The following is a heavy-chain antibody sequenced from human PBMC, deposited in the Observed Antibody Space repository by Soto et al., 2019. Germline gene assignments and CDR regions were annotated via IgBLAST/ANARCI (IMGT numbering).Heavy chain of an antibody. CDR3: ARMFHCSGGTCPFDY. J-gene: IGHJ4*02. V-gene: IGHV2-70*04. D-gene: IGHD2-15*01. CDR1: GFSLSTSGMR. Sequence: SGPTLVNPTQTRTLTCTFSGFSLSTSGMRVSWIRQPPGKALEWLARIDWDDDKFYNTSLKTRLTISKDSSKNQVVLTMTNMDPVDTATYYCARMFHCSGGTCPFDYWGQGALVTVSS. CDR2: IDWDDDK.